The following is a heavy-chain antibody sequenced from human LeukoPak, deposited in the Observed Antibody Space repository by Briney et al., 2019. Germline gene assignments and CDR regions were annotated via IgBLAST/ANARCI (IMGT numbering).Heavy chain of an antibody. D-gene: IGHD3-10*01. V-gene: IGHV3-33*01. J-gene: IGHJ4*02. CDR1: GFTFSSYG. CDR2: IWYDGSNK. CDR3: ARGSYYYGSGSYQEALGY. Sequence: GGSLRLSCAASGFTFSSYGMHWVRQAPGEGLEWVAVIWYDGSNKYYADSVKGRFTISRDNSKNTLYLQMNSLRAEDTAVYYCARGSYYYGSGSYQEALGYWGQGTLVTVSS.